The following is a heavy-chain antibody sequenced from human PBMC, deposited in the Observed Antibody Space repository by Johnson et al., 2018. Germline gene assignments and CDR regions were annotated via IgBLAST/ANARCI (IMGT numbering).Heavy chain of an antibody. CDR2: IWYDGSNN. J-gene: IGHJ3*02. CDR1: GFTFSSYG. Sequence: QVQLVESGGGVVQXGRSXRLXCAASGFTFSSYGMHWVRQAPGKGLEWVAVIWYDGSNNYYADSVKGRFTIPRDNSKHPLYLQMNSLRAEDTAVDYCARDISASGGYYSGAFDIWGQGTMVTVSS. V-gene: IGHV3-33*01. CDR3: ARDISASGGYYSGAFDI. D-gene: IGHD1-26*01.